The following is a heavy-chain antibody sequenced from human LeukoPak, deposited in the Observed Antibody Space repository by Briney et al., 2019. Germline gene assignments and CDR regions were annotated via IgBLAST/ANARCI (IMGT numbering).Heavy chain of an antibody. CDR2: INSDGSST. CDR3: ARDFAYGYSYGENWFDP. Sequence: PGGSLRLSCAASGLTFSSYWMHWVRQAPGKGLVWVSRINSDGSSTSYADSVKGRFTISRDNAKNTLYLQMNSLRAEDTAVYYCARDFAYGYSYGENWFDPWGQGTLVTVSS. J-gene: IGHJ5*02. CDR1: GLTFSSYW. D-gene: IGHD5-18*01. V-gene: IGHV3-74*01.